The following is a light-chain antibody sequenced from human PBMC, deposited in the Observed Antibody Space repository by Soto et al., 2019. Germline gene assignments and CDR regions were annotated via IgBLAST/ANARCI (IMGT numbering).Light chain of an antibody. CDR1: SSNIGAGFD. CDR2: SNT. J-gene: IGLJ1*01. CDR3: QSYDSGVTGSV. V-gene: IGLV1-40*01. Sequence: QSVLTQPPSVSGAPGQTVTISCTWSSSNIGAGFDVHWYQQVTGTAPKLVLYSNTARPSGVPDRFSGSRSGSSGSLATTGLQPEDEADYDCQSYDSGVTGSVFGTGTKLTVL.